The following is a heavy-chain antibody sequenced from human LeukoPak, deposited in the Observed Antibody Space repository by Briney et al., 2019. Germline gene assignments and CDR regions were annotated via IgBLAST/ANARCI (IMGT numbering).Heavy chain of an antibody. CDR1: GFSLSTSGVG. Sequence: SGPTLVNPTQTLTLTCTFSGFSLSTSGVGVGWIRQPPGKALEWLALIYWNDDKRYSPSLKSRLTITKDTSKNQVGRTMTKMDPVDTATYYCANRLGITMVRGVISSKPYFDYWGQGTLVTVSS. D-gene: IGHD3-10*01. CDR2: IYWNDDK. V-gene: IGHV2-5*01. J-gene: IGHJ4*02. CDR3: ANRLGITMVRGVISSKPYFDY.